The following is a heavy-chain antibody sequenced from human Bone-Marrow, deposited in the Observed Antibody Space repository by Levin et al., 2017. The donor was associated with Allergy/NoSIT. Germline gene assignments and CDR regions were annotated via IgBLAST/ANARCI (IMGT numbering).Heavy chain of an antibody. Sequence: TGGSLRLSCVASGFSFRDYEMNWVRQAPGKGLEWVSYISGGFTIYYADSVKGRFTISRDNAKNSLFLQMNSLRAEDTAIYYCSRDSAGRPGDYWGQGTLVSVSS. CDR2: ISGGFTI. J-gene: IGHJ4*02. CDR1: GFSFRDYE. V-gene: IGHV3-69-1*02. CDR3: SRDSAGRPGDY. D-gene: IGHD6-19*01.